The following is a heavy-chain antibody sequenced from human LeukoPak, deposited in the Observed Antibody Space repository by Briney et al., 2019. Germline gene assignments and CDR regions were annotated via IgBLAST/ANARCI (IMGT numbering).Heavy chain of an antibody. Sequence: GESLKISCATSGFIFSSYGMHWVRQAPGKGLEWVAFIRYDGSDKYYADSVKGRFTISRDNSKNKVYLQMNSLRAEDTAVYYCAKDSWEVGATSEIDYWGQGTLVTVSS. J-gene: IGHJ4*02. V-gene: IGHV3-30*02. CDR3: AKDSWEVGATSEIDY. CDR1: GFIFSSYG. CDR2: IRYDGSDK. D-gene: IGHD1-26*01.